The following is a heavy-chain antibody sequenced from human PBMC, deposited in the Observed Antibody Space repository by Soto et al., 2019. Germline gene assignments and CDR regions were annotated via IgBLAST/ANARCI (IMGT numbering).Heavy chain of an antibody. CDR3: ARGATSAAFNI. J-gene: IGHJ3*02. CDR2: IIAIFGTA. V-gene: IGHV1-69*13. Sequence: GASVKVSCKASGDTFSSYGISWVRQAPGQGLEWMGGIIAIFGTANYAQKFQGRVTITADESASTAYMELSSLRSEDTAVYYCARGATSAAFNIWGQGTMVTVSS. D-gene: IGHD1-26*01. CDR1: GDTFSSYG.